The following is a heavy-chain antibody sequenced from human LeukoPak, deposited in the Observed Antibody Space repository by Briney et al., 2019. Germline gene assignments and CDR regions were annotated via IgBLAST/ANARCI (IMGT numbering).Heavy chain of an antibody. CDR2: IYYSGST. CDR1: GGSISSYY. J-gene: IGHJ4*02. CDR3: ARSYDFWSGYDGYFDY. Sequence: PSETLSLTCTVSGGSISSYYWSWIWQPPGKGLEWIGYIYYSGSTNYNPSLKSRVTISVDTSKNQFSLKLSSVTAADTAVYYCARSYDFWSGYDGYFDYWGQGTLVTVSS. D-gene: IGHD3-3*01. V-gene: IGHV4-59*01.